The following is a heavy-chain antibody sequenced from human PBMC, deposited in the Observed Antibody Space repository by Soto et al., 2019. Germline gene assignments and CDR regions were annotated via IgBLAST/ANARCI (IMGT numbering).Heavy chain of an antibody. D-gene: IGHD1-26*01. CDR3: AKDKWELSYYFDY. CDR1: GFTFDDYA. J-gene: IGHJ4*02. V-gene: IGHV3-9*01. Sequence: EVQLVESGGGLVQPGRSLRLSCAASGFTFDDYAMHWVRQAPGKGLEWVSGISWNSGNIGYADSVKGRFTISRDNAKNSLYLQMNSLRAEDTALYYCAKDKWELSYYFDYWDQGTLVTVSS. CDR2: ISWNSGNI.